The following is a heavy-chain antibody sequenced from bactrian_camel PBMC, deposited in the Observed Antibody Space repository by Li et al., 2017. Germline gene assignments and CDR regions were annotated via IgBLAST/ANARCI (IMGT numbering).Heavy chain of an antibody. CDR1: GVSRGTIGSYS. CDR3: ARGSLNPYPPYGCDVRD. J-gene: IGHJ4*01. V-gene: IGHV3S55*01. Sequence: HVQLVESGGGSVSAGGSLRLSCKVSGVSRGTIGSYSVAWFRQVPGKEREGVAHVDSDDRISYADSVKGRFTVSRDTAKDTLFLQLDSLKPEDTGMYRCARGSLNPYPPYGCDVRDWGQGTQVTVS. CDR2: VDSDDRI. D-gene: IGHD3*01.